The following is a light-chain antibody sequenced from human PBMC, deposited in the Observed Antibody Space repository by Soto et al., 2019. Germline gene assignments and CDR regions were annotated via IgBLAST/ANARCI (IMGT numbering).Light chain of an antibody. V-gene: IGLV1-40*01. Sequence: QSVPTQPPSVSGAPGQRVTISCTGSSSNIGAGYDVHWYQQLPGTAPKLLIYGNSNRPSGVPDRFSGSKSGTSASLAITGLQAEDEADYYCQSYDSSLSGSGVVFGGGTKLTVL. CDR1: SSNIGAGYD. CDR2: GNS. CDR3: QSYDSSLSGSGVV. J-gene: IGLJ2*01.